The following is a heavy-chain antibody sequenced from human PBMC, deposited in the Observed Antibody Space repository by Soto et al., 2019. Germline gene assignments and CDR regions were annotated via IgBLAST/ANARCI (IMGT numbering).Heavy chain of an antibody. D-gene: IGHD5-12*01. CDR2: ISAYNGNT. Sequence: ASVKVSCKASGYTFTSYGISWVRQAPGQGLEWMGWISAYNGNTNYAQKLQGRVTMTTDTSTSTAYMELRSLRSDDTAVYYCARRKMATMDDAFDIWGQGTMVTVSS. J-gene: IGHJ3*02. CDR1: GYTFTSYG. V-gene: IGHV1-18*04. CDR3: ARRKMATMDDAFDI.